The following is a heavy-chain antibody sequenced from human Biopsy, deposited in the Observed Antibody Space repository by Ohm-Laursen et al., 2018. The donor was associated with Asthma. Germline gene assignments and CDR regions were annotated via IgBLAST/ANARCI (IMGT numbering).Heavy chain of an antibody. J-gene: IGHJ6*02. CDR1: GYTFNSAG. V-gene: IGHV1-18*01. CDR3: ARAVDYSHYYGIDV. CDR2: ISVYNGNT. Sequence: ASVKVSCNTSGYTFNSAGITWGRQAPGQGLEWMGWISVYNGNTKVAQKLQDRVTMITDTSTSTAYMELRSLRSDDTAVYFCARAVDYSHYYGIDVWGQGTTVTVS. D-gene: IGHD3-10*01.